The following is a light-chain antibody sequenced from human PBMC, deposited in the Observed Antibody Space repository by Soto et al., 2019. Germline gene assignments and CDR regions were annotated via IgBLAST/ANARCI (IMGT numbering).Light chain of an antibody. V-gene: IGLV2-14*01. J-gene: IGLJ1*01. CDR3: SSYKSSSTLPYV. Sequence: QSALTQPASVSGSPGQSITISCTGTSSDVGGYNLVSWYQQYPDKAPKLMIFDVNTRPSGVSNRFSGSKSGNTASLTISGLQAEDEAYYYCSSYKSSSTLPYVFGTGTKVPVL. CDR2: DVN. CDR1: SSDVGGYNL.